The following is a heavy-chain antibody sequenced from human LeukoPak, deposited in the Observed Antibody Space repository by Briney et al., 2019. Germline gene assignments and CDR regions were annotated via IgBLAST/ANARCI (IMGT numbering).Heavy chain of an antibody. V-gene: IGHV1-24*01. Sequence: ASVKVSCKVSGYTLTELSMHWVRQAPGKGLEWMGGFDPEDGGTIYAQKFQGRVTMTEDTSTDTAYMELSSLRSEDTAVYYCATRGCSSTSCGNSNWFDPWGQGTPVTVSS. CDR2: FDPEDGGT. J-gene: IGHJ5*02. CDR3: ATRGCSSTSCGNSNWFDP. CDR1: GYTLTELS. D-gene: IGHD2-2*01.